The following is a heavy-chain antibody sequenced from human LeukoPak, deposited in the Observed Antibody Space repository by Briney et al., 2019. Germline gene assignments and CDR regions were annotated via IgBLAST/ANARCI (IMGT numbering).Heavy chain of an antibody. CDR1: GFTFDDYA. J-gene: IGHJ4*02. D-gene: IGHD3-16*01. CDR2: ISGNGDIT. Sequence: GGSLRLSCAASGFTFDDYAMHWVRQAPGKGLEWVSGISGNGDITYYADSVKGRFTISRDNSKKTVYLQMSSLTIEDTAVYYCAKEPGGGGSAFDYWGQGTLVTVYS. CDR3: AKEPGGGGSAFDY. V-gene: IGHV3-23*01.